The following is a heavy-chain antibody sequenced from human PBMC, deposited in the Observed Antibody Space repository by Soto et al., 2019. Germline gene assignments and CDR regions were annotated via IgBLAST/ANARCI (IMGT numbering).Heavy chain of an antibody. CDR1: GFTFSTHS. CDR2: ITSSDVTM. J-gene: IGHJ4*02. V-gene: IGHV3-48*01. CDR3: VGEVGFQLIY. Sequence: EVQLVDSGGGLVQPGGSLRLSCAASGFTFSTHSMNWVRQAPGKGLEWISYITSSDVTMYADSVKGRFTISRDNAKTSLYLQMNSLRGEDTAVYFCVGEVGFQLIYWGQGTLVTVSS. D-gene: IGHD2-2*01.